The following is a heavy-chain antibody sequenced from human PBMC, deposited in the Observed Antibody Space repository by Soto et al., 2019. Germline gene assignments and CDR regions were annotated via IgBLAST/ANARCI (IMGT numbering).Heavy chain of an antibody. J-gene: IGHJ3*02. D-gene: IGHD3-10*01. V-gene: IGHV4-31*03. Sequence: QVQLQESGPGLVKPSQTLSLTCTVSGGSVSSGGFYWSWIRQHPGKGLEWVGYIFYSGTTYYKPSLKSRVVISIDTSKNQFSLRLSSVTAADTAVYYCARVIRPLIRGVGNFGIWGQGTMVTVSS. CDR2: IFYSGTT. CDR1: GGSVSSGGFY. CDR3: ARVIRPLIRGVGNFGI.